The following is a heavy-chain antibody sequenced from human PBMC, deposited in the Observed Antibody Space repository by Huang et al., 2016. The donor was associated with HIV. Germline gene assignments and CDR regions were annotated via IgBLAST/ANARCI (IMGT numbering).Heavy chain of an antibody. J-gene: IGHJ6*02. V-gene: IGHV1-69*01. D-gene: IGHD6-6*01. CDR2: ISPIFGTA. CDR1: GGPFGSYA. Sequence: QVKVVQSGAEVKKPGSSVKVSCKASGGPFGSYAINWVRQAPGQGLEWMGGISPIFGTANYAQKFQGRVTITADESTSTAYMELSNLRSEDTAVYYCARSRRQLVEGYYYYGMDVWGQGTTVTVSS. CDR3: ARSRRQLVEGYYYYGMDV.